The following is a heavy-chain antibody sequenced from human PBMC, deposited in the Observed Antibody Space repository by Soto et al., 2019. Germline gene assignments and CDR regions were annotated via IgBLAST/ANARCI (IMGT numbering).Heavy chain of an antibody. CDR3: ARVVILVPTASTHYYYHMDV. J-gene: IGHJ6*02. Sequence: QVQLVQSGAEVRKPGSSVTVSCKASGGTFSNYAISWVRQAPGQGLEWMGGIIPIVGTGSYAQKLQGRVTITADEPTTTAYMVLSSLRFEDTAVYYCARVVILVPTASTHYYYHMDVWGPGTTVTVSS. CDR2: IIPIVGTG. CDR1: GGTFSNYA. D-gene: IGHD2-2*01. V-gene: IGHV1-69*01.